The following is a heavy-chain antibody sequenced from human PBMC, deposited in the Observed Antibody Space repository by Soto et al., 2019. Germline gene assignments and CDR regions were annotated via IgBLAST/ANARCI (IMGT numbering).Heavy chain of an antibody. CDR2: IYYSGST. V-gene: IGHV4-59*01. Sequence: QVQLQESGPGLVKPSETLSLTCTVSGGSISSYYWSWIRQPPGKGLEWIGYIYYSGSTNYNPSLKRRVTISVDTSKNQFSLKLSSVTAADTAVYYCARDWRGGDNWYFDLWGRGTLVTVSS. J-gene: IGHJ2*01. CDR1: GGSISSYY. CDR3: ARDWRGGDNWYFDL. D-gene: IGHD3-16*01.